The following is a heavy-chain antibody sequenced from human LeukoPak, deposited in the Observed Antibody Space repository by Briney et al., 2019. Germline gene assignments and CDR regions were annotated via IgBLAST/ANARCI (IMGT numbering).Heavy chain of an antibody. Sequence: SETLSLTCTVSGGSINNYYWNWIRQPPGKGLEWIGDIYYTGNTIYSPSFKRRVTISIDTSKNQFTLKLSSVTAADTATYYCARVHMGAFDYWGQGTRGTVSS. CDR2: IYYTGNT. CDR1: GGSINNYY. CDR3: ARVHMGAFDY. D-gene: IGHD1-26*01. J-gene: IGHJ4*02. V-gene: IGHV4-59*12.